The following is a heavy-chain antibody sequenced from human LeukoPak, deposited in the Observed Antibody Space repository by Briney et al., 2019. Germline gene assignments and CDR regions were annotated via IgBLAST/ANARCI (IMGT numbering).Heavy chain of an antibody. CDR3: TRDTSGWYDRFDL. CDR1: GFTFSSYW. CDR2: INSDGSST. Sequence: GSLRLSCAASGFTFSSYWMHWVRQAPGKGLVWVSRINSDGSSTSYADSVKGRFTISRDNVKNTLYLQMNSLRAEDTAVYYCTRDTSGWYDRFDLWGQGTLVTVSS. D-gene: IGHD6-19*01. V-gene: IGHV3-74*01. J-gene: IGHJ5*02.